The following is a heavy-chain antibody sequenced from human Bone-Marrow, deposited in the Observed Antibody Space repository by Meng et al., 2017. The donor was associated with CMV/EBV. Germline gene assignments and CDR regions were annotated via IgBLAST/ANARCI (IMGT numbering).Heavy chain of an antibody. CDR1: GFTFGDYA. CDR2: IRSRSYGGTT. J-gene: IGHJ6*02. CDR3: TRDPQFARDYHNYGMDV. D-gene: IGHD3-10*01. V-gene: IGHV3-49*04. Sequence: GGSLRLSCTASGFTFGDYAMSWVRQAPGKGLEWVGFIRSRSYGGTTEYAASVKGRFTISRDDSKSIADLQMNSLKTEDTAVDYCTRDPQFARDYHNYGMDVWSQGTTVTFSS.